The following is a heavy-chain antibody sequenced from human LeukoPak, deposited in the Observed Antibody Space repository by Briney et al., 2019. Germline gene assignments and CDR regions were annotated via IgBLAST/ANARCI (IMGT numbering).Heavy chain of an antibody. CDR1: GFTVSSNH. Sequence: PGGSLRLSCAASGFTVSSNHMSWVRQAPGKRLEWVSVIYSGGSIYYADSVKGRFTISRDNSKNTVYLQMNSLRAEDTAVYYCARIIRLVRGVILASDALDIWGQGTVVIVSS. V-gene: IGHV3-53*01. J-gene: IGHJ3*02. D-gene: IGHD3-10*01. CDR2: IYSGGSI. CDR3: ARIIRLVRGVILASDALDI.